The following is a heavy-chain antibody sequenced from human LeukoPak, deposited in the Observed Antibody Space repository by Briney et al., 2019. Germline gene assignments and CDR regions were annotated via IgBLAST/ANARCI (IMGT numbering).Heavy chain of an antibody. J-gene: IGHJ4*02. CDR3: AKAPKYYYDSSGRGGY. CDR1: GFTFSSYA. D-gene: IGHD3-22*01. CDR2: ISGSGGST. Sequence: GGSLRLSCAASGFTFSSYAMSWVRQAPGKGLEWVSAISGSGGSTYYADSVKGRFTISSDNSKNTLYLQMNSLRAEDTAVYYCAKAPKYYYDSSGRGGYWGQGTLVTVSS. V-gene: IGHV3-23*01.